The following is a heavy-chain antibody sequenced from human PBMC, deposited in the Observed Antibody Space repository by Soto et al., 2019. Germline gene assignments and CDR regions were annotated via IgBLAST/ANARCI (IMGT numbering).Heavy chain of an antibody. J-gene: IGHJ5*02. CDR2: IYYSGST. V-gene: IGHV4-39*02. Sequence: PSETLSLTCTASGGSISSSSYYWGWIRQPPGKGLEWIGSIYYSGSTYYNPSLKSRVTISVDTSKNQFSLKLSSVTAADTAVYYCAREGSWYPGNWFDPWGQGTLVTVSS. CDR3: AREGSWYPGNWFDP. D-gene: IGHD6-13*01. CDR1: GGSISSSSYY.